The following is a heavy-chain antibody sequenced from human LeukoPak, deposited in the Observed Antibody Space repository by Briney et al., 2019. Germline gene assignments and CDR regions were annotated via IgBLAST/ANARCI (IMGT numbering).Heavy chain of an antibody. CDR2: ISASGGTT. D-gene: IGHD3-22*01. V-gene: IGHV3-23*01. CDR1: GFTFSTFA. CDR3: AKRFLGVSSAYSTFDY. Sequence: GGSLRLSCAASGFTFSTFAMTWVRQAPGKGLECVSSISASGGTTYYADSVKGRFTISRDNSNNTLYLQMNSLRAEDTAVYYCAKRFLGVSSAYSTFDYWGQGTLVTVSS. J-gene: IGHJ4*02.